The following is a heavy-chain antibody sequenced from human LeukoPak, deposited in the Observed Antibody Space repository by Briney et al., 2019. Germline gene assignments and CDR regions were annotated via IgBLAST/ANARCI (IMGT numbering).Heavy chain of an antibody. CDR2: ISGSVRT. J-gene: IGHJ4*02. D-gene: IGHD3-22*01. CDR3: AKGENYYDSSGYRHNAY. CDR1: GFTFSSYA. Sequence: PGGSLRLSCAASGFTFSSYAMSWVRQAPGKGLEWVTAISGSVRTYYADSVKGRFTISRDNSKNTLYLQMNSLRAEDTAVYYCAKGENYYDSSGYRHNAYWGQGTLVTVSS. V-gene: IGHV3-23*01.